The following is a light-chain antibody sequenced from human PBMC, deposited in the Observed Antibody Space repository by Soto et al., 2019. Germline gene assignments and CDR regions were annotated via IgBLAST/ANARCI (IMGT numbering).Light chain of an antibody. CDR2: EVN. CDR3: CSYVGSSILM. V-gene: IGLV2-23*02. CDR1: SSDVGLYNL. Sequence: QSALTQPASVSGSPGQSITISCTGTSSDVGLYNLVSWYQHLPGKAPKLIIYEVNERPSGISDRFSGSKSGNTASLTISGLKDEDEDDYYCCSYVGSSILMFGGGTQLTVL. J-gene: IGLJ3*02.